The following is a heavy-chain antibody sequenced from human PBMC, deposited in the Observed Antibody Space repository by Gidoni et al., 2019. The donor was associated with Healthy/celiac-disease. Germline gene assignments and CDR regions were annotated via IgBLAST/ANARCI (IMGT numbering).Heavy chain of an antibody. D-gene: IGHD2-2*01. CDR3: ARGRHCSSTSCYLAAELDP. V-gene: IGHV4-4*07. CDR1: GGSISSYS. CDR2: IYTSGST. Sequence: QVQLQESGPGLVTPSETLSLTCTVSGGSISSYSWSWIRQPAGKGLEWIGRIYTSGSTNYNPSLKSRVTMSVDTSKNQFSLKLSSVTAADTAVYYCARGRHCSSTSCYLAAELDPWGQGTLVTVSS. J-gene: IGHJ5*02.